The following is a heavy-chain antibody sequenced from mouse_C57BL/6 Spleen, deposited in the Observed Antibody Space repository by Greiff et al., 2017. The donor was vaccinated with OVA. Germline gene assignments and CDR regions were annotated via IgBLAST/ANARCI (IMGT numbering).Heavy chain of an antibody. CDR1: GFSINSDCY. Sequence: EVQLQQSGPSLVRPSQTLSLTCTVTGFSINSDCYWIWIRQFPGNKLEYIGYTFYSGITYYNPSLESRTYITRDTSKNQFSLKLSSVTTEDTATYYCASYSNHYYAMDYWGQGTSVTVSS. CDR3: ASYSNHYYAMDY. CDR2: TFYSGIT. J-gene: IGHJ4*01. D-gene: IGHD2-5*01. V-gene: IGHV3-3*01.